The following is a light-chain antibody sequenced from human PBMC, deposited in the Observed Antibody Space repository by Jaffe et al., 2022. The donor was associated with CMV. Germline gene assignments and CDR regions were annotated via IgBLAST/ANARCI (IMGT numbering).Light chain of an antibody. CDR1: QSISDW. CDR2: KAS. J-gene: IGKJ1*01. V-gene: IGKV1-5*03. Sequence: DIQMTQSPSTLSASVGDRVTITCRASQSISDWLAWYQQKPGKAPKLLIYKASSLQSGVPSRFSGSGSGTEFTLTISCLQPDDFATYYCQQYNSPWGFGQGTKVE. CDR3: QQYNSPWG.